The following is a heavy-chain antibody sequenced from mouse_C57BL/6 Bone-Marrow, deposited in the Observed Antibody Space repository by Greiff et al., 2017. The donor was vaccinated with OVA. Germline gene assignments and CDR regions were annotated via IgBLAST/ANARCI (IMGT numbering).Heavy chain of an antibody. D-gene: IGHD2-4*01. CDR1: GYTFTSYW. V-gene: IGHV1-55*01. CDR3: ARRGLRRRGYAMDY. CDR2: IYPGSGST. J-gene: IGHJ4*01. Sequence: QVQLQQPGAELVKPGASVKMSCKASGYTFTSYWITWVKQRPGQGLEWIGDIYPGSGSTNYNEKFKSKATLTVDTSSSTAYMQLSSLTSEDSAVYDGARRGLRRRGYAMDYWGQGTSVTVSS.